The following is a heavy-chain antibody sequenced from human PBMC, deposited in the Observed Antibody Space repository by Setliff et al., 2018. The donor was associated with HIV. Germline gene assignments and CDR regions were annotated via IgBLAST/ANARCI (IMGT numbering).Heavy chain of an antibody. CDR2: INPSVGST. Sequence: ASVKVSCKASGYILTSHYMHWVRQAPGQGLEWMGIINPSVGSTSYAQKFQGRVTMTRDTSTSTVSMELSSLRSEDTAVYYCAREYDVLLWIGSQYGRGNLDSWGQGTPVTVSS. CDR1: GYILTSHY. CDR3: AREYDVLLWIGSQYGRGNLDS. V-gene: IGHV1-46*01. D-gene: IGHD3-10*01. J-gene: IGHJ4*02.